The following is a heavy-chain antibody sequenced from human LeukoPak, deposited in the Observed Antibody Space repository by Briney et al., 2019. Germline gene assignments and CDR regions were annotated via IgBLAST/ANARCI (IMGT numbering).Heavy chain of an antibody. V-gene: IGHV4-59*01. J-gene: IGHJ4*02. CDR3: ARGYCRDDICQVFPY. D-gene: IGHD2-21*02. CDR2: MSYSGRT. Sequence: PSETLSLTCTVSGGYISSYSWSWIRQTPEKGLEWIGYMSYSGRTDYGPSLKSRVTMSVDTSKNQFSLKMSYVTAADTGVYYCARGYCRDDICQVFPYWGQGTLVTVSS. CDR1: GGYISSYS.